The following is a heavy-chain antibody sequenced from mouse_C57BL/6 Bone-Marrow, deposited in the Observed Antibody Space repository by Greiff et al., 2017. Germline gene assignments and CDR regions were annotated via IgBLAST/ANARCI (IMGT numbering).Heavy chain of an antibody. CDR1: GYTFTSYG. Sequence: VQLQQSGAELARPGASVKLSCKASGYTFTSYGISWVKQRTGQGLEWIGEIYPRSGNTYYNEKFKGKATLTADKSSSTAYMELRSLTSEDSAVYLCAKDSSGYVWFAYWGQGTLVTVSA. J-gene: IGHJ3*01. V-gene: IGHV1-81*01. D-gene: IGHD3-2*02. CDR2: IYPRSGNT. CDR3: AKDSSGYVWFAY.